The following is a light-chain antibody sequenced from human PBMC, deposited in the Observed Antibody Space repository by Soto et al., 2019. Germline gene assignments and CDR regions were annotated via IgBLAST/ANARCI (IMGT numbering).Light chain of an antibody. J-gene: IGLJ1*01. V-gene: IGLV2-23*02. CDR3: CSYAGSSTPYV. CDR1: SSDVGSYNL. CDR2: EVS. Sequence: QSALTQPASVSGSPGQSITISCTGTSSDVGSYNLVSWYQQHPGKAPKLMIYEVSKRPSGVSNRFSGSKSGNTASLTISGLQAEDEAEYYCCSYAGSSTPYVFGTGTKGTVL.